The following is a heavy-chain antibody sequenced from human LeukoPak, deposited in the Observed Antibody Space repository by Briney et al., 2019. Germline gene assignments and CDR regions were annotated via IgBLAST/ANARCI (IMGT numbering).Heavy chain of an antibody. CDR2: IDSTGAYT. CDR3: AKGSAAGRPYYFDY. J-gene: IGHJ4*02. Sequence: GGSLRLSCAVSGFSVSSSSMNWVRQAPGKGLEWVSAIDSTGAYTWYADSVKGRFTISKDSSKTILYLQMNSLRAEDAAVYFCAKGSAAGRPYYFDYWGQGTLVTVSS. V-gene: IGHV3-23*01. CDR1: GFSVSSSS. D-gene: IGHD6-25*01.